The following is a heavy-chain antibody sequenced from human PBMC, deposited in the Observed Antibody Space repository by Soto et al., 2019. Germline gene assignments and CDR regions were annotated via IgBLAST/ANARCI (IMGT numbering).Heavy chain of an antibody. D-gene: IGHD6-6*01. CDR2: IYYSGST. CDR3: AREYSSSSSFDY. J-gene: IGHJ4*02. V-gene: IGHV4-61*01. Sequence: SETLSLTCTVSGGSVSSGSYYWSWIRQPPGKGLEWIGYIYYSGSTNYNPSLKSRATISVDTSKNQLSLKLSSVTAADTAVYYCAREYSSSSSFDYWGQGTLVTVSS. CDR1: GGSVSSGSYY.